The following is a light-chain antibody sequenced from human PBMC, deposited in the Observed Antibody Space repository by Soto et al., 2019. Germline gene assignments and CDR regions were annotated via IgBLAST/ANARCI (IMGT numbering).Light chain of an antibody. V-gene: IGLV1-44*01. CDR3: ASWDDSLNGLV. J-gene: IGLJ3*02. Sequence: QSVLTQPPSASGTPGQRVTISCSGSSSNIGSNTVNWYQKFPGTAPKLLIYSNNQGPSGVPDRFSGSKSGTSASLAISGLQSEDEADYYCASWDDSLNGLVIGGGTKVTVL. CDR2: SNN. CDR1: SSNIGSNT.